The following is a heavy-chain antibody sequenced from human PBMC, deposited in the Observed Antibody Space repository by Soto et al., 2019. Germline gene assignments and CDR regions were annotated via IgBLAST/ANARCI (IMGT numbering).Heavy chain of an antibody. CDR2: ISGSGGTT. CDR3: AIGTFGRGWES. Sequence: EVQLLESGGGLVQPGGSLRLSCAVSGLTFSTYAMTWVRQAPGKGLEWVSAISGSGGTTYYADSVKGRFTISRDNLKNTLYVQMNSLRGEDTAVYYCAIGTFGRGWESWGQGTLVAVSS. J-gene: IGHJ4*02. CDR1: GLTFSTYA. V-gene: IGHV3-23*01. D-gene: IGHD3-16*01.